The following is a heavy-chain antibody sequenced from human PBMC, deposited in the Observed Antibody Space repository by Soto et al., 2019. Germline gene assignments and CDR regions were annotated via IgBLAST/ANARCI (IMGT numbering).Heavy chain of an antibody. CDR1: GDSFNDYA. J-gene: IGHJ6*02. V-gene: IGHV1-69*01. CDR3: ATATESTPEGGLDV. Sequence: VQLEQSETEVRKPGSSVKLSCKTSGDSFNDYAISWVHQAPGQGLERMGGIIPILNLVRYAEKLEGRVTISATDSTSTAYLEVTRLRSEDTATYYSATATESTPEGGLDVWGLGTTVSGSS. CDR2: IIPILNLV.